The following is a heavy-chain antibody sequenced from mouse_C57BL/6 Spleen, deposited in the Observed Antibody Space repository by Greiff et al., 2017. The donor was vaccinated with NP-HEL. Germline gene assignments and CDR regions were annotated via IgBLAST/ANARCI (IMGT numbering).Heavy chain of an antibody. Sequence: EVKLVESGEGLVKPGGSLTLSCAASGFTFSSYAMSWVRQTPEKRLEWVAYISSGGDYIYYADTVKGRFTISRDNARDTLYLQISSLKSEDTAMYYCTRDPGYYGYFDVWGTGTTVTVSS. J-gene: IGHJ1*03. CDR1: GFTFSSYA. CDR3: TRDPGYYGYFDV. D-gene: IGHD2-2*01. CDR2: ISSGGDYI. V-gene: IGHV5-9-1*02.